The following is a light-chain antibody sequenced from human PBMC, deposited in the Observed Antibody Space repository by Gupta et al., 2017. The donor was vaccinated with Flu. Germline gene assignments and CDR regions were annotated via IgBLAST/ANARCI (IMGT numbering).Light chain of an antibody. CDR2: EVN. CDR3: ISYTRRSVFF. V-gene: IGLV2-14*01. CDR1: SSDIGGYNS. Sequence: SALTQPASVSGSPRQSITISCTGTSSDIGGYNSVSWYQHHSGNARTLVIFEVNKRPSGVADRFSGSKSGNTASLTISGHQAEDEADYYCISYTRRSVFFFGAGTTVTV. J-gene: IGLJ1*01.